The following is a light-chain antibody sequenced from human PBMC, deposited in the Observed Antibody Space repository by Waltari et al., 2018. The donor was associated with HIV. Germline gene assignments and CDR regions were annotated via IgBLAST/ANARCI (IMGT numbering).Light chain of an antibody. Sequence: SYELTQPPSISVSPGQTARITSSGESLSDQYVYWYQQKQGKAPLLVMYKDTERASGIPERCFGSTSGTTVTLTMDGVQAEDEADYYCQSADNSDTYYVFGSGTKVTVL. CDR3: QSADNSDTYYV. CDR1: SLSDQY. V-gene: IGLV3-25*03. CDR2: KDT. J-gene: IGLJ1*01.